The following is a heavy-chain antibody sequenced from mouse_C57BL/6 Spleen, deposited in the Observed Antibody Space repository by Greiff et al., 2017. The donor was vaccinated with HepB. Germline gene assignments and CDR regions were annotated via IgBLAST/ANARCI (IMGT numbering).Heavy chain of an antibody. CDR3: TTGDYPY. CDR2: IDPENGDT. Sequence: VQLQQSGAELVRPGASVKLSCTASGFNIKDDYMHWVKQRPEQGLEWIGWIDPENGDTEYASKFQGKATITADTSSNTAYLQLSSLTSEDNAVYYCTTGDYPYWGQGTTLTVSS. J-gene: IGHJ2*01. V-gene: IGHV14-4*01. D-gene: IGHD2-4*01. CDR1: GFNIKDDY.